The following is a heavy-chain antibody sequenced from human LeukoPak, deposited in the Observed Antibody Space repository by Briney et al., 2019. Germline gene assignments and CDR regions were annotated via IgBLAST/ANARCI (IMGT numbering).Heavy chain of an antibody. D-gene: IGHD3-22*01. V-gene: IGHV4-59*12. CDR2: IYYSGST. CDR1: GGSISSYY. J-gene: IGHJ3*02. CDR3: ARVRPETYYYDSSGYTDAFDI. Sequence: SSETLSLTCTVSGGSISSYYWSWIRQPPGKGLEWIGYIYYSGSTNYNPSLKSRVTISVDTSKNQFSLKLSSVTAADTAVYYCARVRPETYYYDSSGYTDAFDIWGQGTMVTVSS.